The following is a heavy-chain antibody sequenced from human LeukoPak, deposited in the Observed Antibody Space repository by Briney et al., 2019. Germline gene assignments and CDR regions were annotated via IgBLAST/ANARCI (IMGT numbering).Heavy chain of an antibody. V-gene: IGHV4-39*07. CDR1: GGSISSSSYY. J-gene: IGHJ4*02. CDR3: AREPLGIVVVVAATPGYYFDY. Sequence: PSETLSLTCTVSGGSISSSSYYWGWIRQPPGKGLEWIGSIYYSGSTYCNPSLKSRVTISVDTSKNQFSLKLSSVTAADTAAYYYAREPLGIVVVVAATPGYYFDYWGQGTLVTVSS. D-gene: IGHD2-15*01. CDR2: IYYSGST.